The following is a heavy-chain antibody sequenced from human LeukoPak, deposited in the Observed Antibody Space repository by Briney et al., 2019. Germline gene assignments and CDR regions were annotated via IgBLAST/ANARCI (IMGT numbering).Heavy chain of an antibody. D-gene: IGHD6-13*01. CDR1: GYTFTAYY. Sequence: GSLKVSCKASGYTFTAYYIHWVRQAPGQRLEWLGWINPNSGGPNYAQKFRGRVTMTRDTSISTVYMDLSRLTSDDTAVYYCARDRYSSSWYGKDVWGQGTTVTVSS. V-gene: IGHV1-2*02. CDR2: INPNSGGP. CDR3: ARDRYSSSWYGKDV. J-gene: IGHJ6*02.